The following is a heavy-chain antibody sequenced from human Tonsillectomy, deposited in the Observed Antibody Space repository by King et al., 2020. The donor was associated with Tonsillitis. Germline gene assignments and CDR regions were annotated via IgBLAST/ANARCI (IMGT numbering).Heavy chain of an antibody. Sequence: VQLVESGAEVKKPGASVKVSCKTSGYTFTTYYIHWVRQAPGQGLEWMGVIKPSDGFTSYAQKFQGRVTMARDTSTSTVYMDLSSLRSEDTALYYCAGGNCGGGSCPLFDYWGQGTLVTVSS. CDR2: IKPSDGFT. D-gene: IGHD2-15*01. CDR3: AGGNCGGGSCPLFDY. J-gene: IGHJ4*02. CDR1: GYTFTTYY. V-gene: IGHV1-46*01.